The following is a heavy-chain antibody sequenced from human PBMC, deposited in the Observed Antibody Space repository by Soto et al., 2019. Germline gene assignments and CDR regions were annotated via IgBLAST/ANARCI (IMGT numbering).Heavy chain of an antibody. CDR2: ISWNSGSI. D-gene: IGHD4-17*01. J-gene: IGHJ6*03. V-gene: IGHV3-9*01. CDR3: AKEPDYGDPSGNYYYMDV. CDR1: GFTFDDYA. Sequence: HPGGSLRLSCAASGFTFDDYAMHWVRQAPGKGLEWVSGISWNSGSIGYADSVKGRFTISRDNAKNSLYLQMNSLRAEDTALYYCAKEPDYGDPSGNYYYMDVWGKGTTVTVSS.